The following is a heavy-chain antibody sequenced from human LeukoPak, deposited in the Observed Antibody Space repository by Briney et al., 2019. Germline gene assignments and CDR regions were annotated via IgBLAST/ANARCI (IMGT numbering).Heavy chain of an antibody. J-gene: IGHJ4*02. CDR1: GYTFTSYD. V-gene: IGHV1-8*01. CDR3: ARGLSDPDGYYDSSGYPY. D-gene: IGHD3-22*01. CDR2: MNPNSGNT. Sequence: ASVKVSCKASGYTFTSYDINWVRRATGQGLEWMGWMNPNSGNTGYAQKFQGRVTMTRNTSISTAYMELSSLRSEDTAVYYCARGLSDPDGYYDSSGYPYWGQGTLVTVSS.